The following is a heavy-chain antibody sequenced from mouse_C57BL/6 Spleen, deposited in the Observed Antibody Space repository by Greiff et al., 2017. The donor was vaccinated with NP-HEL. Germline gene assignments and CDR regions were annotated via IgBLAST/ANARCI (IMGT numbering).Heavy chain of an antibody. D-gene: IGHD1-1*01. Sequence: VKLVESGPELVKPGASVKISCKASGYAFSSSWMNWVKQRPGKGLEWIGRIYPGDGDTNYNGKFKGKATLTADKSSSTAYMQLSSLTSEDSAVYFCARSYYGSSDAMDYWGQGTSVTVSS. CDR3: ARSYYGSSDAMDY. CDR1: GYAFSSSW. J-gene: IGHJ4*01. V-gene: IGHV1-82*01. CDR2: IYPGDGDT.